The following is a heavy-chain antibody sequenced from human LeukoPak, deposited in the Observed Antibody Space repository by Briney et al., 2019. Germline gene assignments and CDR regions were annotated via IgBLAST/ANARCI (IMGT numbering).Heavy chain of an antibody. CDR3: AREMTNDEASDY. J-gene: IGHJ4*02. CDR2: IIPIFGTA. CDR1: GGTFSSYA. Sequence: SVKVSCKASGGTFSSYAISWVRQAPGQGLEWMGGIIPIFGTANYAQKFQGRVTITADESTSTAYMELSSLRSEDTAVYYCAREMTNDEASDYWGQGTLVTVSS. V-gene: IGHV1-69*13.